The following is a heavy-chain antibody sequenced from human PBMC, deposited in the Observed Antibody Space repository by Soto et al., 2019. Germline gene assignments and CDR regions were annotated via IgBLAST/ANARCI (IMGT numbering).Heavy chain of an antibody. V-gene: IGHV1-8*01. CDR1: GYTFTSYD. D-gene: IGHD3-3*01. Sequence: GASVKVSCKASGYTFTSYDINWVRQATGQGHEWMGWMNPNSGNTGYAQKFQGRVTMTRNTSISTAYMELSSLRSEDTAVYYCARVAIFGVDSLAYYYYYMDVWGKGTTVTVSS. J-gene: IGHJ6*03. CDR3: ARVAIFGVDSLAYYYYYMDV. CDR2: MNPNSGNT.